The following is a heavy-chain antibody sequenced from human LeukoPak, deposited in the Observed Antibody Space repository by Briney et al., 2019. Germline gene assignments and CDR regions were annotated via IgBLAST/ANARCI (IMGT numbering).Heavy chain of an antibody. V-gene: IGHV1-8*02. CDR2: MNPNSGNT. CDR3: ARDIATVVHQD. Sequence: GASVKVSCKASGYTFTSYDINWVRQATGQGLEWMGWMNPNSGNTNYVQKFQGRVTMATDTSTSTAYMELRSLRSDDTAVYYCARDIATVVHQDWGQGTLVTVSS. J-gene: IGHJ4*02. D-gene: IGHD2-2*01. CDR1: GYTFTSYD.